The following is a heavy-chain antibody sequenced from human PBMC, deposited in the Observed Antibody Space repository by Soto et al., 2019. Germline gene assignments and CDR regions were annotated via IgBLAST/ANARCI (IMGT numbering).Heavy chain of an antibody. CDR2: IYYSGDT. CDR3: VIEGALLYGGNSDYYYTMDV. J-gene: IGHJ6*02. D-gene: IGHD4-17*01. V-gene: IGHV4-30-4*01. CDR1: GGSIIGDDYY. Sequence: PSETLSLTCTVSGGSIIGDDYYWSWIRQTPGKDLEWIRCIYYSGDTNYNPSLKSRVIISVDTSKDQFSLKLSSVTAADTAVYYFVIEGALLYGGNSDYYYTMDVWGQGTTVTVSS.